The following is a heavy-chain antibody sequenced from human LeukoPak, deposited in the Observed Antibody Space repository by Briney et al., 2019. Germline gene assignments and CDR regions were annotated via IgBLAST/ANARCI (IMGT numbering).Heavy chain of an antibody. V-gene: IGHV3-23*01. CDR1: GFTFSSYA. Sequence: GGSLRLSCSAAGFTFSSYAMSWVRQAPGKGLEWVSAISGSGGSTYYADSVKGRFTIARDNSKNTLYLQMNSLRAEDTAVYYCARRIAAAGTCFEYWGQGTLVTVSS. CDR3: ARRIAAAGTCFEY. J-gene: IGHJ4*02. CDR2: ISGSGGST. D-gene: IGHD6-13*01.